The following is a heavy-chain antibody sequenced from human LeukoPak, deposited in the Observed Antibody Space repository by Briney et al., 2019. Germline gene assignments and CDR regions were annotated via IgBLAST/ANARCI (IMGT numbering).Heavy chain of an antibody. CDR3: AKGLRGSSYDY. V-gene: IGHV3-23*01. CDR1: GFTFNNFA. D-gene: IGHD6-13*01. J-gene: IGHJ4*02. CDR2: ISGSGGNT. Sequence: PGGSPRLSCAASGFTFNNFAMSWVRQAPGKGLEWVSGISGSGGNTHYADSVKGRFTISRDNSKNMLYLQMNSLRAEDTAVYYCAKGLRGSSYDYWGQGTLVTVSS.